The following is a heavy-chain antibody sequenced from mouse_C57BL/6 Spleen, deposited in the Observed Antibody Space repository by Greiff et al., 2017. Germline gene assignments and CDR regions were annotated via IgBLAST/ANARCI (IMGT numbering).Heavy chain of an antibody. J-gene: IGHJ4*01. V-gene: IGHV1-54*01. CDR2: INPGSGGT. CDR1: GYAFTNYL. CDR3: ARLEDYAMDY. Sequence: QVQLQQSGAELVRPGTSVKVSCKASGYAFTNYLIEWVKQRPGQGLEWIGVINPGSGGTNYNEKFKGKATLTAYKSSSTAYMQLSSLTSEDSAVYFCARLEDYAMDYWGQGTSVTVSS.